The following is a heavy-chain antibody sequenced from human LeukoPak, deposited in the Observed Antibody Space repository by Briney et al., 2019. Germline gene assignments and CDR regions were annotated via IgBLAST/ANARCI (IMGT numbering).Heavy chain of an antibody. CDR3: ARRSGSYHYDY. CDR2: IIPIFGTA. CDR1: GGTFSSYA. V-gene: IGHV1-69*06. J-gene: IGHJ4*02. D-gene: IGHD1-26*01. Sequence: SVKVLCKASGGTFSSYAISWVRQAPGQGLEWMGRIIPIFGTANYAQKFQGRVTITADKFTSTAYMELSSLRSEDTAVYYCARRSGSYHYDYWGQGTLVTVSS.